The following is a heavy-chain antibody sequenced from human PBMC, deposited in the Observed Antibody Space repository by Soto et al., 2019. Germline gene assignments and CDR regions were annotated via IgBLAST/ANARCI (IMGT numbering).Heavy chain of an antibody. CDR1: GGSISSSSYY. V-gene: IGHV4-39*01. J-gene: IGHJ4*02. D-gene: IGHD3-10*01. CDR3: ARHRGSRGYYYGSGEEFDY. Sequence: QLQLQESGPGLVKPSETLSLTCTVSGGSISSSSYYWGWIRQPPGKGLEWIGSIYYSGSTYYNPSXXGRLTRPGATXXSXFXXKLSSVTDAHSAVYYCARHRGSRGYYYGSGEEFDYWGQGTLVTVSS. CDR2: IYYSGST.